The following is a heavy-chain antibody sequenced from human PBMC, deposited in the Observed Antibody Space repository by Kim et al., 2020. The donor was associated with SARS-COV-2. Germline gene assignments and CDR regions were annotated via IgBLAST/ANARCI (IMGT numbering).Heavy chain of an antibody. D-gene: IGHD3-10*01. Sequence: GGSLRLSCAASGFSFSDYYMNWIRQAPGKGLEWVSYISSSGRTIYYADSVKGRFTISRDNAKNSLYLQMNSLRAEDTAVYYCAAEYGSGSFYPAHFYYW. V-gene: IGHV3-11*04. CDR3: AAEYGSGSFYPAHFYY. CDR1: GFSFSDYY. J-gene: IGHJ4*01. CDR2: ISSSGRTI.